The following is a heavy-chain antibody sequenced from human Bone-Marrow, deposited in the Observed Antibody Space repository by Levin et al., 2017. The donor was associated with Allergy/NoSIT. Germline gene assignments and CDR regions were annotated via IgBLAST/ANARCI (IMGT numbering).Heavy chain of an antibody. Sequence: LPGGSLRLSCAASGFSFQDYPMHWVRQAPGKGLEWVAGLSGNSRSIGYADSVRGRFSVSRDNAKSSLYLQMNDVRIEDSALYYCAKEIRRADSSPDYWGQGTLVTVFS. D-gene: IGHD6-6*01. V-gene: IGHV3-9*01. CDR2: LSGNSRSI. J-gene: IGHJ4*02. CDR1: GFSFQDYP. CDR3: AKEIRRADSSPDY.